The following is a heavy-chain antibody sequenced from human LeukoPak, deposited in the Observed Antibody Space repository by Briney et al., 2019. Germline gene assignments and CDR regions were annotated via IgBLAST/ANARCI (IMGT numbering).Heavy chain of an antibody. CDR3: ARTLGRRLAPFDY. J-gene: IGHJ4*02. V-gene: IGHV4-39*07. Sequence: SGTLSLTCTVSGGSISSSSYYWGWIRQPPGKGLEWIGSIYYSGSTYYNPSLKSRVTISVDTSKNQFSLKLSSVTAADTAVYYCARTLGRRLAPFDYWGQGTLVTVSS. CDR2: IYYSGST. D-gene: IGHD3-16*01. CDR1: GGSISSSSYY.